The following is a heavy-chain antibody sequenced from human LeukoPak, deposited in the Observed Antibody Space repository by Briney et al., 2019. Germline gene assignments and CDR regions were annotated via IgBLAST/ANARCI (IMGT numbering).Heavy chain of an antibody. Sequence: GDSLTHSCAPSGFTLRAHWVHCVRQPREEGRVCGSRLRSYGTSAHSAHSVKGRFTSSRDNAKVTLDLQMSSMSAHGTALYYFASEVTGWRNPLDIWGQGTLVTVSS. CDR3: ASEVTGWRNPLDI. J-gene: IGHJ3*02. CDR2: LRSYGTSA. CDR1: GFTLRAHW. D-gene: IGHD3-9*01. V-gene: IGHV3-74*01.